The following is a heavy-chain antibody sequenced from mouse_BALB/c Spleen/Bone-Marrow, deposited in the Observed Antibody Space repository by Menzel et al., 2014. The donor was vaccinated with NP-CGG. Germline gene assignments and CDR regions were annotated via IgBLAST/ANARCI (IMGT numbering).Heavy chain of an antibody. Sequence: EVKLVESGGGLVQPGGSLKLSCVASGFTFSSYGMSWVRQTPDKRLELVATINNSGGSTYYPESVKGQFTISRDNAKNTLYLQMSSLKSEDTAMYYCARVYGWYFDVWGAGTTVTVSS. V-gene: IGHV5-6-3*01. CDR2: INNSGGST. J-gene: IGHJ1*01. CDR3: ARVYGWYFDV. CDR1: GFTFSSYG. D-gene: IGHD1-1*01.